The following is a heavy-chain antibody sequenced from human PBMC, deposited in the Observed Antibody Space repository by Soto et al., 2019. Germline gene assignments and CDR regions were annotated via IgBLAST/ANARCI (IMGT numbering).Heavy chain of an antibody. CDR1: GARFTSYW. CDR2: IDPSDSYT. D-gene: IGHD3-10*01. V-gene: IGHV5-10-1*04. Sequence: PGEFLNFSCKGSGARFTSYWISCVRQLPGKVLEWMGRIDPSDSYTNYSPSFQGQVTISADTSINTAYLQWSSLETSDTAMYYCARIVVRGVITYGRDFYGMDVWGRGTTVTVSS. CDR3: ARIVVRGVITYGRDFYGMDV. J-gene: IGHJ6*02.